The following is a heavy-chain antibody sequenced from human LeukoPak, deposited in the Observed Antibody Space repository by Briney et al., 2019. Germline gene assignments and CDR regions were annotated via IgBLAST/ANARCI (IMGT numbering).Heavy chain of an antibody. CDR3: ASGDSGSYYHDY. J-gene: IGHJ4*02. CDR1: GYIFINYG. CDR2: ISGDNANT. Sequence: ASVKVSCKTSGYIFINYGITWVRQAPGQVLEWMGWISGDNANTNYAQKLQGRVTMTTDTSTSTAYMELRSLRSDDTAVYYCASGDSGSYYHDYWGQGTLVTVSS. D-gene: IGHD1-26*01. V-gene: IGHV1-18*01.